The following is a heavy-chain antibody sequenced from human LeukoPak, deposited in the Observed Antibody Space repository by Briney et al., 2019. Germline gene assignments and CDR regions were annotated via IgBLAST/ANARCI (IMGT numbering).Heavy chain of an antibody. V-gene: IGHV1-18*01. CDR2: ISAHNGNT. CDR1: GYTFTSYG. J-gene: IGHJ6*03. CDR3: ARAPYGDYSYYYYMDA. Sequence: ASVKVSCKASGYTFTSYGISWVRQAPGQGLEWMGWISAHNGNTNYAQKLQGRVTMTTDTSTSTAYMELRSLRSDDTAVYYCARAPYGDYSYYYYMDAWGKGTTVTVSS. D-gene: IGHD4-17*01.